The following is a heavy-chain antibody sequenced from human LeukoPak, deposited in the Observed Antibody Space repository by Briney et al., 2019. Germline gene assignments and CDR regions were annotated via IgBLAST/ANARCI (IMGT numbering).Heavy chain of an antibody. CDR1: GFTFNIYS. CDR2: IYSGGST. Sequence: QPGGSLRLSCEASGFTFNIYSMSWVRQAPGKGLEWVSVIYSGGSTYYADFVKGRFTISRDNSKNTLYLQMNSLRAEDTAVYYCARGHIVGELGAFDIWGQGTMVTVSS. D-gene: IGHD1-26*01. J-gene: IGHJ3*02. V-gene: IGHV3-66*01. CDR3: ARGHIVGELGAFDI.